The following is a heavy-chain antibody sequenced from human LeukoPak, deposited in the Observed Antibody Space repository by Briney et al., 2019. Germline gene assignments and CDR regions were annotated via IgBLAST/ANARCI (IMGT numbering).Heavy chain of an antibody. CDR1: GGSISGSF. CDR3: ARAQGNSIALNSFDP. D-gene: IGHD1/OR15-1a*01. CDR2: IYSSGST. J-gene: IGHJ5*02. Sequence: PSETLSLTCTVSGGSISGSFWTWIRQPAGKGLEWIGRIYSSGSTNYNPSLESRVTISVDKSKNHFSLKLSSVTAADTAVYYCARAQGNSIALNSFDPWGQGTLVTVSS. V-gene: IGHV4-4*07.